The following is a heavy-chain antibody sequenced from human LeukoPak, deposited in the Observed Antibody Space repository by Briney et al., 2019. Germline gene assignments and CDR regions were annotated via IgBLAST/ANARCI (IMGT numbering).Heavy chain of an antibody. J-gene: IGHJ4*02. V-gene: IGHV3-53*04. CDR1: GFTFSNYA. D-gene: IGHD5-18*01. CDR3: ARVDTVMAYYFDL. Sequence: GGSLRLSCVASGFTFSNYAMYWVRQAPGKGLEWVSTIYSGGTTYYADSVMGRFTISRHNSRNTLYLQMNSLRAEDTAVYYCARVDTVMAYYFDLWGQGTLVTVSS. CDR2: IYSGGTT.